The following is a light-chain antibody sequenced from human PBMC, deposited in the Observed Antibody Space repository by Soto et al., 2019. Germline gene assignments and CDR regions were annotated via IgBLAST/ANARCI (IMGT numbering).Light chain of an antibody. CDR2: AAS. V-gene: IGKV1-39*01. CDR3: QQSYSTPLT. J-gene: IGKJ4*01. Sequence: DIQTTQSPSAMSASVGDTVTITCRASQSISSYLNWYQQKPGKAPKLLIYAASSLQSGVPSRFSGSGSGTDFTLTISSLQPEDFATYYCQQSYSTPLTFGGGTKVDI. CDR1: QSISSY.